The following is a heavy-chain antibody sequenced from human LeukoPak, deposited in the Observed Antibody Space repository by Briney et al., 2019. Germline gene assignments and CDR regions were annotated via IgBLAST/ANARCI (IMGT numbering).Heavy chain of an antibody. D-gene: IGHD4-17*01. CDR3: ARDLGTVTDFDY. Sequence: ASVKVSCKASGYTFTSYYMHWVRQAPEQGLEWMGIINPSGGSTSYAQKFQGRATMTTDTSTGTAYMELRSLTSDDTAVYYCARDLGTVTDFDYWGQGTLVTVSS. CDR1: GYTFTSYY. CDR2: INPSGGST. J-gene: IGHJ4*02. V-gene: IGHV1-46*01.